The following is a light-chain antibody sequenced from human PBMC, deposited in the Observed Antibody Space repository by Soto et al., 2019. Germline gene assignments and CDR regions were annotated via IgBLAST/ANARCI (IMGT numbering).Light chain of an antibody. CDR2: DVS. V-gene: IGLV2-14*01. Sequence: QSALTQPASVFGSPGQSITISCTGTSSDVGGYNYVSWYQQHPGKAPKLIIYDVSDRPSGVSNRFSGSKSGNTASLTISGLQADDEADYYCSSYTSQSTVVFGGGTKLTVL. J-gene: IGLJ3*02. CDR1: SSDVGGYNY. CDR3: SSYTSQSTVV.